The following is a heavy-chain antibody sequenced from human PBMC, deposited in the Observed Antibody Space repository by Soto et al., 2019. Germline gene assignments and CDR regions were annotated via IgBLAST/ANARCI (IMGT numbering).Heavy chain of an antibody. CDR3: ARVNGDYYYGMDV. CDR1: GFTVSSNY. J-gene: IGHJ6*02. Sequence: GGSLRLSCAASGFTVSSNYMSWVRQAPGKGLEWVSVIYSGGSTYYADSVKGRFTISRDNSKNTLYLQMNSLRAEDTAVYYCARVNGDYYYGMDVWGQGTTATVSS. V-gene: IGHV3-53*01. CDR2: IYSGGST. D-gene: IGHD2-8*01.